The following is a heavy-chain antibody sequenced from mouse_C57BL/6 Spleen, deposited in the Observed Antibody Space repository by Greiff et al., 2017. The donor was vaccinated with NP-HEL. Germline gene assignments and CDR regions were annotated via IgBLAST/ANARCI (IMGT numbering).Heavy chain of an antibody. CDR3: TRDNYGSSPDFDV. CDR1: GFTFSSYA. CDR2: ISSGGDYI. Sequence: EVKVVESGEGLVKPGGSLKLSCAASGFTFSSYAMSWVRQTPEKRLEWVAYISSGGDYIYYADTVKGRFTISRDNARNTLYLQMSSLKSEDTAMYYCTRDNYGSSPDFDVWGTGTTVTVSS. D-gene: IGHD1-1*01. V-gene: IGHV5-9-1*02. J-gene: IGHJ1*03.